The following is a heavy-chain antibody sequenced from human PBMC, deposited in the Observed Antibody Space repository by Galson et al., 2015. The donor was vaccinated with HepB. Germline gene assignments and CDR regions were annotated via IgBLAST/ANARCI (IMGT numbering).Heavy chain of an antibody. CDR1: GFTFSSYG. CDR3: AKVGRDGSSWYRESRGDAFDI. CDR2: IRYDGSNK. V-gene: IGHV3-30*02. J-gene: IGHJ3*02. D-gene: IGHD6-13*01. Sequence: SLRLSCAASGFTFSSYGMHWVRQAPGKGLEWVAFIRYDGSNKYYADSVKGRFTISRDNSKNTLYLQMNSLRAEDTAVYYCAKVGRDGSSWYRESRGDAFDIWGQGTMVTVSS.